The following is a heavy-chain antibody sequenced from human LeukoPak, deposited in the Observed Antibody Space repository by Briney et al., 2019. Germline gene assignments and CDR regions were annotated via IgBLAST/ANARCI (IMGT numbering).Heavy chain of an antibody. CDR1: GYTFTNYG. CDR2: ISAYNGHT. V-gene: IGHV1-18*01. CDR3: ARALYSDYYSYLNWFDP. J-gene: IGHJ5*02. Sequence: ASVKVSCKASGYTFTNYGIGWVRQAPGQGLEGMGWISAYNGHTNYAQKFQGRVTMTTDTSTSTAYVELRSLRSDDTAIYYCARALYSDYYSYLNWFDPWGQGTLVTVSS. D-gene: IGHD5-12*01.